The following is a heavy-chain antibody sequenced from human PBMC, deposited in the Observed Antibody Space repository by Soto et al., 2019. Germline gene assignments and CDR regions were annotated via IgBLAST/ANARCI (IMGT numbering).Heavy chain of an antibody. J-gene: IGHJ4*02. CDR2: ISGSGGST. CDR1: GFTFSSYA. D-gene: IGHD3-9*01. Sequence: EVQLLESGGGLVQPGGSLRLSCAASGFTFSSYAMSWVRQAPGKGLEWVSAISGSGGSTYYADSVKGRFTISRDNSMNTLYLQMTSVRAEDTAVYYCAKGVTYYDILTGRKPQNYFDYWGQGTLVTVSS. CDR3: AKGVTYYDILTGRKPQNYFDY. V-gene: IGHV3-23*01.